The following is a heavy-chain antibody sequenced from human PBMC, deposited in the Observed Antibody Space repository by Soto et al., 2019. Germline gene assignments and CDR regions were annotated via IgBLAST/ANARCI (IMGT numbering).Heavy chain of an antibody. Sequence: SETLSLTCTVSGGSISSSSYYWGWIRQPPGKGLEWIGSNYYSGSTYYNPSLKSRVTISVDTSKNQFSLKLSSVTAADTAVYYCARGQQQLVYSYYYMDVWGKGTTVTVSS. J-gene: IGHJ6*03. D-gene: IGHD6-13*01. CDR1: GGSISSSSYY. CDR2: NYYSGST. CDR3: ARGQQQLVYSYYYMDV. V-gene: IGHV4-39*01.